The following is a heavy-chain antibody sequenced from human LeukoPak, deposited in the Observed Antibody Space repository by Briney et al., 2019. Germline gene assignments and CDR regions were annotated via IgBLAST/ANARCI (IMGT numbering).Heavy chain of an antibody. CDR3: ARTYRYGSFPVYHYYMDV. CDR2: ISYSGST. Sequence: PSETLSLTCTVSAGSISGFFWSWIRQPPGKGLEWIGYISYSGSTNYNPSLKSRVTISSDTSKNQVSLKLSSVTAADTAVYYCARTYRYGSFPVYHYYMDVGGKGTTVTVSS. J-gene: IGHJ6*03. CDR1: AGSISGFF. V-gene: IGHV4-59*01. D-gene: IGHD5-18*01.